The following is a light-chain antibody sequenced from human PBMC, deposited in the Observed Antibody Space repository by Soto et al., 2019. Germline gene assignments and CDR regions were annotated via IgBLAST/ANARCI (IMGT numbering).Light chain of an antibody. CDR3: QQRDAWPIT. J-gene: IGKJ5*01. V-gene: IGKV3-11*01. Sequence: EIELTQSPATLSLSPGERATLSCRASQNVRIYVAWYQQKGGQAPRLLISDASKRATGIPARFTGSGSGTDFTLSISSLEPEDFAVYYCQQRDAWPITFGQGTRLEIK. CDR2: DAS. CDR1: QNVRIY.